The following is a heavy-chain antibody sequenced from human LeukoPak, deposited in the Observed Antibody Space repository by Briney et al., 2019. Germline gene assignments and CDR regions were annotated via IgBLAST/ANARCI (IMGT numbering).Heavy chain of an antibody. Sequence: GGSLRLSCAASGFTFSSYEMNWVRQAPGKGLEWVSYISSSGSTIYYADSMKGRFTISRDNAKNSLYLQMNSLRAEDTAVYYCAREVSLLWFGESANWFDPWGQGTLVTVSS. CDR3: AREVSLLWFGESANWFDP. CDR1: GFTFSSYE. CDR2: ISSSGSTI. D-gene: IGHD3-10*01. J-gene: IGHJ5*02. V-gene: IGHV3-48*03.